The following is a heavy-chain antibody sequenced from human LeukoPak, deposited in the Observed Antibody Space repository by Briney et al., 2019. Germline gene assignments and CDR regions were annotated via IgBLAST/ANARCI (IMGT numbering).Heavy chain of an antibody. J-gene: IGHJ5*02. CDR2: ISSSDTT. D-gene: IGHD4-17*01. CDR1: GFTFSDYT. V-gene: IGHV3-69-1*01. Sequence: GGSLRLSCAASGFTFSDYTMNWVRQAPGKGLEWISYISSSDTTYYADSVKGRFTISRDNAKNSVFLQMNSLRAEDTAVYYCARGLYGDYVGVNNWFDPWGQGTLITVSS. CDR3: ARGLYGDYVGVNNWFDP.